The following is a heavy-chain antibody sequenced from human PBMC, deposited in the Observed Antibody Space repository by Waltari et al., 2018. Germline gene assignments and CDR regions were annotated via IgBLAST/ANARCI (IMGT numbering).Heavy chain of an antibody. Sequence: QVQLEQSGAEVKNPGASVKVSCKTSGDTFHASYITWVRQARGQGLDWMGWISPKSGGAHSAERFQGRVTMTSDTSISTAYMELSRLTSDDTAVYYCARVGYYYGSGSYFPVWGKGTTVTVSS. J-gene: IGHJ6*04. D-gene: IGHD3-10*01. CDR2: ISPKSGGA. V-gene: IGHV1-2*02. CDR3: ARVGYYYGSGSYFPV. CDR1: GDTFHASY.